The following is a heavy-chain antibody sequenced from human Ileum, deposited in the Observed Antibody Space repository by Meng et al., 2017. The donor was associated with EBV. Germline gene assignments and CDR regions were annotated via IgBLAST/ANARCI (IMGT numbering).Heavy chain of an antibody. CDR1: GYSISTTNW. V-gene: IGHV4-28*01. D-gene: IGHD1-26*01. J-gene: IGHJ4*02. CDR2: IYYSGTT. CDR3: ARNSESGSYIDY. Sequence: VQLQESGPGLVKPSDTRSLTCAVSGYSISTTNWWGWIRQPPGKGLEWIGHIYYSGTTYNNPSLKSRVTMSIDPSKNQFSLKLSSVTAVDTAVYYCARNSESGSYIDYWGLGTLVTVSS.